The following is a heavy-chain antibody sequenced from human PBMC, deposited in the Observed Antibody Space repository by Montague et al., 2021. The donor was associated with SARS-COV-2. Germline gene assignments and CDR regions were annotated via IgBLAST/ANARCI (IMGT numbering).Heavy chain of an antibody. J-gene: IGHJ4*02. CDR3: ARTSLPAAGASLDY. Sequence: PALVKPTQTLTLTCTFSGFSLSTSGLCVGWIRQPPGKALEWLARIDWDDDKYYSTPLKTRLTISKDTSKNQVDLTMTNMAPVDTATYYWARTSLPAAGASLDYWGQGTLVTVSS. D-gene: IGHD6-13*01. CDR1: GFSLSTSGLC. V-gene: IGHV2-70*11. CDR2: IDWDDDK.